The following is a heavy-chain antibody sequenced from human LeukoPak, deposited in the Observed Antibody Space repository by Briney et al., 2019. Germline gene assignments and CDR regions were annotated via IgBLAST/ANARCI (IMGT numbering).Heavy chain of an antibody. CDR2: IKTKTEGETT. CDR1: GFSFSRAW. D-gene: IGHD3-3*01. J-gene: IGHJ5*02. V-gene: IGHV3-15*01. Sequence: PGGSLRLSCVASGFSFSRAWMSWVRQAPGKGLEWVGHIKTKTEGETTGYAAPVKGRFTISRNDSKNTLYLQMDSLKTKGTAVYYCTTGISISGVVVDPWGQGTLVTVSS. CDR3: TTGISISGVVVDP.